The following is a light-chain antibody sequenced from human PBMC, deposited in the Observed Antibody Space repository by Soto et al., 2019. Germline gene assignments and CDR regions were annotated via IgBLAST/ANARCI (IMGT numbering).Light chain of an antibody. V-gene: IGKV1-39*01. J-gene: IGKJ1*01. CDR3: QQSYSTPWT. CDR1: RSTIAKY. Sequence: DIQMTQSPSSLSASVGDRVSITCRASRSTIAKYLNWYQQKPGKAPNLLIFDASRLQSGVPSRFSGSGSGTAFNLTISSLQPEDFTTYDGQQSYSTPWTFGQGTKVEIK. CDR2: DAS.